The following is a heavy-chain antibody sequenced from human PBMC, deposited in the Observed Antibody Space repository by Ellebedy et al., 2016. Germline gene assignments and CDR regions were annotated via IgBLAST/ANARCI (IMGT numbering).Heavy chain of an antibody. CDR1: GFTFSNYY. CDR3: AKDHPSSGWPTFEY. CDR2: MSGSGSSI. Sequence: GESLKISCAASGFTFSNYYMTWIRQAPGKGLEWISYMSGSGSSIYYADSVKGRFTLSRDNARNSMFLQMNSLRVDDTAVYYCAKDHPSSGWPTFEYWGQGTQVTVSS. J-gene: IGHJ4*02. V-gene: IGHV3-11*01. D-gene: IGHD6-19*01.